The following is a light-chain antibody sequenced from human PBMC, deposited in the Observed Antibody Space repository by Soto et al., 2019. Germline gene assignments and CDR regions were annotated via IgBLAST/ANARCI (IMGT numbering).Light chain of an antibody. J-gene: IGKJ4*01. V-gene: IGKV3-11*01. CDR2: DAS. CDR3: QQRSEPPLA. Sequence: EIVLTQSPATLSLSPGERATLSCRASQSVSTYLAWYQHKPGQAPSLLIYDASNRATGVPARFSGSGSGTDFTLTITALEPEDFALYYCQQRSEPPLAFGGGTKVEVK. CDR1: QSVSTY.